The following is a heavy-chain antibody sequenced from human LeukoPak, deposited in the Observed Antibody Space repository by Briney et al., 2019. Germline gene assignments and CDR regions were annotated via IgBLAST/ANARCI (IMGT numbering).Heavy chain of an antibody. CDR2: ISSDSKSI. J-gene: IGHJ4*02. V-gene: IGHV3-21*01. CDR3: TRGSYGDYGY. Sequence: GGSLRLSCAASGFIFSSFTMNWVRPAPGKGLEWVSSISSDSKSIYYADSVKGRFIMSRDNAKNSLFLQMDSLRAEDTALYYCTRGSYGDYGYWGQGTLVTVSS. D-gene: IGHD4-17*01. CDR1: GFIFSSFT.